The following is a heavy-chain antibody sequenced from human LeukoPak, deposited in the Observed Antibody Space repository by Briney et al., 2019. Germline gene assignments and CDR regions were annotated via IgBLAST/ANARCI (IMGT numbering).Heavy chain of an antibody. Sequence: GGSLRLSCAASGFTFSSYGMHWVRQAPGKGLEWVAVISYDGSNKYYADSVKGRFTISRDNSKNTLYLQMNSLRAEDTAVYYCVKDGGYQLLSGWFDPWGQGTLVTVSS. CDR2: ISYDGSNK. V-gene: IGHV3-30*18. CDR3: VKDGGYQLLSGWFDP. J-gene: IGHJ5*02. D-gene: IGHD2-2*01. CDR1: GFTFSSYG.